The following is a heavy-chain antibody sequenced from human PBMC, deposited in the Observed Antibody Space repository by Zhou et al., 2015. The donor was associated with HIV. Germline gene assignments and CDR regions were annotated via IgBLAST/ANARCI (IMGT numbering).Heavy chain of an antibody. V-gene: IGHV1-69*01. Sequence: QVQLVQSGAELKKPGSSVKVSCKASGGTFSSYDISWVRQAPGQGLEWMGGIIPMFGTARYAQKFQGRATIIADDSTSTAYMDLRSEDTAVYYCARGRTVDYGAQWASWGQGTLVTVSS. J-gene: IGHJ4*02. D-gene: IGHD4-17*01. CDR3: ARGRTVDYGAQWAS. CDR1: GGTFSSYD. CDR2: IIPMFGTA.